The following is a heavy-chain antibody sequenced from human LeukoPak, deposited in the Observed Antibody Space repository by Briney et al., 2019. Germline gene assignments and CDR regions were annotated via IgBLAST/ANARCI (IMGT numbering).Heavy chain of an antibody. D-gene: IGHD2-21*02. V-gene: IGHV3-33*01. CDR2: IWYDGSNK. J-gene: IGHJ4*02. Sequence: GGSLRLSCAASGFTFSSYGMHWVRQAPGKGLEWVAVIWYDGSNKYYADSVNGRFTISRDNSKNTLYLQMNSLRAEDTAVYYCASDEAYCGGDCYPLYWGQGTLVTVPS. CDR1: GFTFSSYG. CDR3: ASDEAYCGGDCYPLY.